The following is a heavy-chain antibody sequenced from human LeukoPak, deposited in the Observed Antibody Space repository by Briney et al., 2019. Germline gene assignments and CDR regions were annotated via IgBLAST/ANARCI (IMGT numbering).Heavy chain of an antibody. Sequence: GGSLRLSCAASGFTFSSYWMSWVRQAPGKGLEWVASIKQDGSEKYHVDSVKGRFTISRDNSKNTLYLQMNSLRAEDTAVYYCAKDSRYSSNFDYWGQGTLVTVSS. CDR2: IKQDGSEK. J-gene: IGHJ4*02. CDR1: GFTFSSYW. CDR3: AKDSRYSSNFDY. V-gene: IGHV3-7*01. D-gene: IGHD6-19*01.